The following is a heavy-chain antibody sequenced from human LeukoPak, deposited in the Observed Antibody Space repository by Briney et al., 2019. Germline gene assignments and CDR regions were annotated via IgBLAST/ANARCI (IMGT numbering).Heavy chain of an antibody. J-gene: IGHJ4*02. Sequence: GASLKISCKASAYSFTSYWIGWGRQMPGPPLEWMGIIYPGDSDTRYSPSFQGQVTISADKSISTAYLQWSSLKASDSAMYYCARHGSYYDYWGQGTLVTVSS. D-gene: IGHD1-26*01. V-gene: IGHV5-51*01. CDR3: ARHGSYYDY. CDR1: AYSFTSYW. CDR2: IYPGDSDT.